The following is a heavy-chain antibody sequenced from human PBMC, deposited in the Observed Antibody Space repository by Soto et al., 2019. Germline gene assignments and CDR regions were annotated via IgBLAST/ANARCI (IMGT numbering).Heavy chain of an antibody. V-gene: IGHV4-31*03. J-gene: IGHJ4*02. CDR2: IYYSGST. CDR1: GGTIRSGDYY. CDR3: ARDWFSLHCCGYYPDLSYF. D-gene: IGHD3-22*01. Sequence: KLPLTCSVSGGTIRSGDYYWCWYRQHPGKGLEWIGYIYYSGSTYYNPSLKSRVTISVDTSKNQFSLKLNSVTAADTARYYCARDWFSLHCCGYYPDLSYFCGQGSLVTGS.